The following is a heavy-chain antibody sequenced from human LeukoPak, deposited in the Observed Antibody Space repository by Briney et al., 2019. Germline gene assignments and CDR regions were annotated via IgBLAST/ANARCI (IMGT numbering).Heavy chain of an antibody. CDR2: INHSGST. D-gene: IGHD5-12*01. CDR1: GGSFSGYY. J-gene: IGHJ6*03. CDR3: ARGMREWLRTYYYYMDV. V-gene: IGHV4-34*01. Sequence: PSETLSLTCDVYGGSFSGYYWSWIRQPPEKGLEWIGEINHSGSTNYNPSLKSRVTISVDTSKNQFSLKLSSVTAADTAVYYCARGMREWLRTYYYYMDVWGKGTTVTISS.